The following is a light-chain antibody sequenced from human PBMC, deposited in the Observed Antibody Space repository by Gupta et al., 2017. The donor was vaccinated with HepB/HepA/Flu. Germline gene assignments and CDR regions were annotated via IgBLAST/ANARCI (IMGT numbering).Light chain of an antibody. Sequence: SYVVTQPPSVSVAPGKTATITCGGNNIGGKSVHWYQQKPGQAPVVVVYADCDRPSGIPERFSGSNSGNTATLTISTVEAGDEADYYCHVWDTPTDHVVFGGGTKLTVL. CDR2: ADC. V-gene: IGLV3-21*03. CDR3: HVWDTPTDHVV. CDR1: NIGGKS. J-gene: IGLJ3*02.